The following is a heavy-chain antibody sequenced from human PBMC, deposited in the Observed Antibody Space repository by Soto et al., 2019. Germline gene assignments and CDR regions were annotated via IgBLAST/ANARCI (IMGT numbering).Heavy chain of an antibody. CDR2: IRTKAYGGTT. CDR3: TTGYCSSSSCNTFDY. J-gene: IGHJ4*02. CDR1: GVIVGDYA. V-gene: IGHV3-49*03. Sequence: GGSLRLSCTVSGVIVGDYATSWFRQPPGRGLEWVGFIRTKAYGGTTEYAASVKGRVTISRDDSKSIAYLQMDSLKTEDTAVDSCTTGYCSSSSCNTFDYWGQGTLVTVSS. D-gene: IGHD2-2*02.